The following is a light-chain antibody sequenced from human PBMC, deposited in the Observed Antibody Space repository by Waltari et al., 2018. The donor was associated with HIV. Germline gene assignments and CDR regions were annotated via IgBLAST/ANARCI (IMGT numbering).Light chain of an antibody. CDR2: DVS. J-gene: IGLJ2*01. V-gene: IGLV2-14*03. CDR1: SSDVGDYNY. CDR3: SSYTSSSSV. Sequence: QSALTQPASVSGSPGQSITISCTGTSSDVGDYNYVSWYQPHPGKAPKLMIYDVSNRPSGVSNRFSGSKSGNTASLTISGLQAEDEADYYCSSYTSSSSVFGGGTKLTVL.